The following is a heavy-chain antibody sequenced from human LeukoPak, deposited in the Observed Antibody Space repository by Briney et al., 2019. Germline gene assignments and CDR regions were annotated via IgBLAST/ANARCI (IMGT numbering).Heavy chain of an antibody. CDR2: ISYDGSNK. CDR3: ASLTPYYGDYVPWFAQFYYYYGMDV. J-gene: IGHJ6*02. V-gene: IGHV3-30*04. D-gene: IGHD4-17*01. Sequence: GRSLRLSCAASGFTFSSYAMHWVRQAPGKGLKWVAVISYDGSNKYYADSVKGRFTISRDNSKNTLYLQMNSLRAEDTAVYYCASLTPYYGDYVPWFAQFYYYYGMDVWGQGTTVTVSS. CDR1: GFTFSSYA.